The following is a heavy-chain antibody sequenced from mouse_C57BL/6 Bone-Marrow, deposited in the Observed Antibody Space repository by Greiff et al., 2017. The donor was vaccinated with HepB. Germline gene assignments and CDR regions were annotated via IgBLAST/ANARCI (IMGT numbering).Heavy chain of an antibody. CDR2: FHPYNDDT. CDR3: ARGPYYSKSYWYFDV. CDR1: GYTFTTYP. J-gene: IGHJ1*03. Sequence: VQLQESGAELVKPGASVKMSCKASGYTFTTYPIEWMKQNHGKSLEWIGNFHPYNDDTKYNEKFKGKATLTVEKSSSTVYVELSRLTSDDSAVYYCARGPYYSKSYWYFDVWGTGTTVTVSS. D-gene: IGHD2-5*01. V-gene: IGHV1-47*01.